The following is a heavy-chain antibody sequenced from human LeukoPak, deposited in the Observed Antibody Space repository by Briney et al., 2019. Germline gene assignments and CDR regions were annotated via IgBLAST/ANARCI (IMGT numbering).Heavy chain of an antibody. V-gene: IGHV1-46*01. Sequence: ASVTVSCTASGYTFTSYYMHWVRQAPGQGLEWMGIVNPSGGSTSYAQKFQGRVTMTRDTSTSTVYMELSSLRSEDTAVYYCARAPAGDGDYHDYWGQGTLVTVSS. CDR1: GYTFTSYY. J-gene: IGHJ4*02. CDR3: ARAPAGDGDYHDY. CDR2: VNPSGGST. D-gene: IGHD4-17*01.